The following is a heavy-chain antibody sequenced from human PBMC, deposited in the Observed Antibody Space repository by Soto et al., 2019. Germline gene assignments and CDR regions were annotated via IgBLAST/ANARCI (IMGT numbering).Heavy chain of an antibody. J-gene: IGHJ6*02. CDR2: ISSTGGST. CDR3: ARAHDYDFWSGFLFYGMDV. V-gene: IGHV3-23*01. Sequence: GGSMRLSCAASRFTFSNYAMSWVRQAPGKGLEWVSGISSTGGSTYYADSVKGRFTISRDNSKNTLDLQMSSLRAEDTAIYYCARAHDYDFWSGFLFYGMDVWGQGTTVTVSS. D-gene: IGHD3-3*01. CDR1: RFTFSNYA.